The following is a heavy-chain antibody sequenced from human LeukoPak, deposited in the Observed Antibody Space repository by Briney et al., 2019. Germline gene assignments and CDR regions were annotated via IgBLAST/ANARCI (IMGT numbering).Heavy chain of an antibody. J-gene: IGHJ5*02. CDR3: ARHGRHYYGPGWFDP. Sequence: SETLSLTCAVYGGSFSSYYWSWIRQPPGKGLEWIGEIYHSGDTNYNPSLKSRVTISVDTSKNQFSLKLSSVTAADTAVYYCARHGRHYYGPGWFDPWGQGTLVTVSS. D-gene: IGHD3-10*01. CDR1: GGSFSSYY. V-gene: IGHV4-34*01. CDR2: IYHSGDT.